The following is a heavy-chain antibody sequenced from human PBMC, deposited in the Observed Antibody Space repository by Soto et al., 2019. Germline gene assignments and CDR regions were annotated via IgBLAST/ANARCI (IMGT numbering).Heavy chain of an antibody. CDR3: ARGLGAKLIHPEGYCSGGSCYPSTFDY. CDR2: INHSGST. Sequence: PSETLSLTCAVYGGSFSGYYWSWIRQPPGKGLEWIGEINHSGSTNYNPSLKSRVTISVDTSKNQFSLKLSSVTAADTAVYYCARGLGAKLIHPEGYCSGGSCYPSTFDYWGQGTLVTVSS. CDR1: GGSFSGYY. D-gene: IGHD2-15*01. J-gene: IGHJ4*02. V-gene: IGHV4-34*01.